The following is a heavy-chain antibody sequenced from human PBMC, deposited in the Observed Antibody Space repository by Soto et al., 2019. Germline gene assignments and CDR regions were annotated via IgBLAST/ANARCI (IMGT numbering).Heavy chain of an antibody. J-gene: IGHJ4*02. CDR3: AKDGLGAYSYGSYYFDY. D-gene: IGHD5-18*01. CDR1: GFTFSSYA. V-gene: IGHV3-23*01. CDR2: ISGSGGST. Sequence: EVQLLESGGGLVQPGGSLRLSCAASGFTFSSYAMSWVRQAPGKGLEWVSTISGSGGSTYYAESVKGRFTISRDNSKNPLYLQMNSLRAENTAVYYCAKDGLGAYSYGSYYFDYGGQGTLVTVSP.